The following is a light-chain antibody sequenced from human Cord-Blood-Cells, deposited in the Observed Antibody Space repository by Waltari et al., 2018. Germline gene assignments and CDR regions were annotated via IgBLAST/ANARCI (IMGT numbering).Light chain of an antibody. J-gene: IGKJ3*01. V-gene: IGKV3-11*01. CDR1: QSVSSY. Sequence: EIVLTQSPATLSLSPGERATLSCRASQSVSSYLARYQQQPGQAPRLLIYDASNRATGIPARFSGSGSGTDFTLTISSLEPEDFAVYYCQQRSNGLFTFGPGTKVDIK. CDR3: QQRSNGLFT. CDR2: DAS.